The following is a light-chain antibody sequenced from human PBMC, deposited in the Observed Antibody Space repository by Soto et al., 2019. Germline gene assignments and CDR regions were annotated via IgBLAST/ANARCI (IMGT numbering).Light chain of an antibody. CDR3: QQANSFPIT. CDR1: QGISSY. CDR2: KAS. J-gene: IGKJ5*01. V-gene: IGKV1-8*01. Sequence: AIRMTQSPSSFSASRVDRVTITFRASQGISSYLAWYQQKPGKAPKLLIYKASSLESGVPSRFSGSGSGTDFTLTISSLQPEDFATYFCQQANSFPITFGQGTRLEI.